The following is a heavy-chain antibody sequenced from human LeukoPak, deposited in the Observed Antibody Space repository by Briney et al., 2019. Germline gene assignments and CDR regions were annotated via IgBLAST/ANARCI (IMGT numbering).Heavy chain of an antibody. Sequence: PGGSLRLSCAVSGFTFSSHAMTWVCQAPGKGLEWVSGISISGDITYYADSVQGRFIIFRDNSKSTVYLQMNSLRVEDTAVYYCANEEVPNDYWGQGTLVTVSS. V-gene: IGHV3-23*01. CDR2: ISISGDIT. CDR1: GFTFSSHA. D-gene: IGHD4/OR15-4a*01. CDR3: ANEEVPNDY. J-gene: IGHJ4*02.